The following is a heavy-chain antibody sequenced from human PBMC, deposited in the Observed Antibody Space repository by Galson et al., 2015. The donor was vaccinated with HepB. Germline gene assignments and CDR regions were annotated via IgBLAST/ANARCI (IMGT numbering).Heavy chain of an antibody. CDR1: GFTFSSYA. CDR2: ISYDGSNK. J-gene: IGHJ3*02. Sequence: SLRLSCAASGFTFSSYAMHWVRQAPGKGLEWVAVISYDGSNKYYADPVKGRFTISRNNSKNTLYLQMNSLRAEDTAVYYCARARGYSGYDFRRMAFDIWGQGTMVTVSS. V-gene: IGHV3-30*04. D-gene: IGHD5-12*01. CDR3: ARARGYSGYDFRRMAFDI.